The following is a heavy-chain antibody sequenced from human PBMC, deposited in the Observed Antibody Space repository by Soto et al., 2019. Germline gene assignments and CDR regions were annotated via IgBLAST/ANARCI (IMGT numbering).Heavy chain of an antibody. V-gene: IGHV5-51*01. Sequence: LGESLKISCEVSGFTFTNYWIVWVRQMPGKGLEWMGGIYPADSQTRYSPTFQGQVAISADKSVNSAYLQWRSLKASDTAIYCCVRQATGYKSKWFDPWGRGTLVTVSS. CDR1: GFTFTNYW. J-gene: IGHJ5*02. CDR2: IYPADSQT. CDR3: VRQATGYKSKWFDP. D-gene: IGHD3-9*01.